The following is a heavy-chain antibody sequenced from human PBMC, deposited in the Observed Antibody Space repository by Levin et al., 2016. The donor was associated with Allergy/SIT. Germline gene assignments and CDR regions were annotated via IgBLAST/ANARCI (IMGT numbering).Heavy chain of an antibody. V-gene: IGHV3-23*01. J-gene: IGHJ4*02. CDR3: AKGGEGYVGGSGPAY. Sequence: GGSLRLSCVASGFTLTNYVMTWVRQAPGKGLEWLSMIKVAGDKYYADSVKGRFTISRDNSKNTFFLQLTSLRAADTAVYYCAKGGEGYVGGSGPAYWGQGTLVAVSS. CDR2: IKVAGDK. CDR1: GFTLTNYV. D-gene: IGHD4-23*01.